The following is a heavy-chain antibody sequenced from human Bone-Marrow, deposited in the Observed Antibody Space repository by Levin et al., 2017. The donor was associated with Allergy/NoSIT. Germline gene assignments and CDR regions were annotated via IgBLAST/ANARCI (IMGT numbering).Heavy chain of an antibody. J-gene: IGHJ4*02. Sequence: PAASVKVSCAASGFTFSSFWMSWVRQTPGKGLEWVANIKQDGSQKSYVDSVEGRFTISRDNAKNSLYLQMNSLRVEDTAIYYCARAIATSYWGRGTLVTVSS. CDR3: ARAIATSY. D-gene: IGHD6-13*01. V-gene: IGHV3-7*01. CDR1: GFTFSSFW. CDR2: IKQDGSQK.